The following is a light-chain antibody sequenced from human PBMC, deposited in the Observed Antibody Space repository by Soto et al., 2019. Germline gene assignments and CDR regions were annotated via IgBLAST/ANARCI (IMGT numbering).Light chain of an antibody. V-gene: IGKV1-12*01. CDR1: QDIDSW. J-gene: IGKJ2*01. CDR3: QQYSASPYT. Sequence: DIQMTQSPSSVSASVGDRVTITCRASQDIDSWLAWYQQKPGKAPKLLIYAASSLQSGVPSRFSGSGSGTDFTFTITNVEPEDFAMYYCQQYSASPYTFGQGTKLEI. CDR2: AAS.